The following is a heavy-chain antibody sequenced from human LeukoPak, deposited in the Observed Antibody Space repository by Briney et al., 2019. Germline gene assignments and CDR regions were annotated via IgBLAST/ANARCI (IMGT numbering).Heavy chain of an antibody. CDR2: IYYSGST. D-gene: IGHD5-18*01. CDR1: GGSISSGGYY. V-gene: IGHV4-31*03. Sequence: PSQTLSLTCTVSGGSISSGGYYWSWLRQHPGKGLEWVGYIYYSGSTYYNPSLKSRVTISVDTSKNQFSLKLSSVTAADTAVYYCARGRSYGNYFDYWGQGTLVTVSS. CDR3: ARGRSYGNYFDY. J-gene: IGHJ4*02.